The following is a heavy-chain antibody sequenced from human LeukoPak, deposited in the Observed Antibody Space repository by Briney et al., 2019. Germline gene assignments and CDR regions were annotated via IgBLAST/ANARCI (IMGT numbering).Heavy chain of an antibody. V-gene: IGHV1-69*05. Sequence: SVKVSCKASGGTFSSYAISWVRQAPGQGLEWMGGIIPIFGTANYAQKFQGRVTMTRNTSISTAYMELSSLRSDDTAVYYCARGLYYDSTGYSSQRFDLWGQGTLVTVSS. J-gene: IGHJ5*02. D-gene: IGHD3-22*01. CDR3: ARGLYYDSTGYSSQRFDL. CDR1: GGTFSSYA. CDR2: IIPIFGTA.